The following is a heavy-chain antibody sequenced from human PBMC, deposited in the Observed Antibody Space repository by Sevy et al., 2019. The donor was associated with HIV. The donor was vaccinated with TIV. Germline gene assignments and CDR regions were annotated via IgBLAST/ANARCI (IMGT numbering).Heavy chain of an antibody. CDR3: ARDPGSYPPLGAFDI. CDR1: GFTFSSYS. CDR2: ISSSSSYI. Sequence: GGSLRLSCAASGFTFSSYSMNWVRQAPGKGLEWVSSISSSSSYIYYADSVKGRFTISRDNAKNSLYLQMNSLRAEDTVVYYCARDPGSYPPLGAFDIWGQGTMVTVSS. V-gene: IGHV3-21*01. D-gene: IGHD1-26*01. J-gene: IGHJ3*02.